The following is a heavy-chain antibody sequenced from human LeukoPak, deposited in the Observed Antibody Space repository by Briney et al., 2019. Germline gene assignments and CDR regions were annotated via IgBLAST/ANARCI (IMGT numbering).Heavy chain of an antibody. J-gene: IGHJ6*02. V-gene: IGHV1-18*01. D-gene: IGHD3-10*01. Sequence: GASVKVSCKASGYTLTTYGGSWVRQAPGQGLEWMGWISGYEGSTRYAQQLQVRATMTKDTSTSTAYMELRSLRSDDTAIYYCASGSITMIRGVVYYYYGLDVWGQGTTVTVSS. CDR3: ASGSITMIRGVVYYYYGLDV. CDR1: GYTLTTYG. CDR2: ISGYEGST.